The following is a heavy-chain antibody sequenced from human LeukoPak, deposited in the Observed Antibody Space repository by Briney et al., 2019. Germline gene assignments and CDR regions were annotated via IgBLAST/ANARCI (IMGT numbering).Heavy chain of an antibody. CDR1: GGSISSGSYY. CDR3: ARGSVVVAATSKGYYYMDV. J-gene: IGHJ6*03. D-gene: IGHD2-15*01. Sequence: SETLSLTCTVSGGSISSGSYYWSWIRQPAGKGLEWIGRIYTSGSTNYNPSLKSRVTISVDTSKNQFSLKLSSVTAADTAVYYCARGSVVVAATSKGYYYMDVWGKGTTVTVSS. V-gene: IGHV4-61*02. CDR2: IYTSGST.